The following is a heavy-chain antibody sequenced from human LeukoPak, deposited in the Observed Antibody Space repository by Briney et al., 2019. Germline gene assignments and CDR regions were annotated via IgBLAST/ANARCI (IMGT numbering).Heavy chain of an antibody. Sequence: SETLSLTCTVSGGSISSYYWSWIRQPPGKGLEWIGYIYYSGSTNYNPSLKSRVTISVDTSKNQFSLKLSSVTAADTAVYYCARDYWGSSWHGGAFDIWGQGTMVTASS. D-gene: IGHD6-13*01. CDR2: IYYSGST. J-gene: IGHJ3*02. CDR1: GGSISSYY. V-gene: IGHV4-59*01. CDR3: ARDYWGSSWHGGAFDI.